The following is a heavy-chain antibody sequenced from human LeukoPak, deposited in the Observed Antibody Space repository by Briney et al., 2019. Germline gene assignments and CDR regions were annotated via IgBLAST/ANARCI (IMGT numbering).Heavy chain of an antibody. V-gene: IGHV4-61*02. Sequence: SQTLSLTCTVSGGSISSGSYYWSWIRQPAGKGLEWIGRINTSGSTNYNPSLKSRVTISVDTSKNQFSLKLISVTAADTAVYYCVSAKFLVRGVSWFDPWGQGTLVTVSS. J-gene: IGHJ5*02. CDR3: VSAKFLVRGVSWFDP. D-gene: IGHD3-10*01. CDR2: INTSGST. CDR1: GGSISSGSYY.